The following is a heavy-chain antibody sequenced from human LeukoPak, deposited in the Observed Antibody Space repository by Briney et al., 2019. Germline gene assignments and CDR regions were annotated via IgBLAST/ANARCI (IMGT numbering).Heavy chain of an antibody. V-gene: IGHV4-39*01. J-gene: IGHJ5*02. CDR2: IYYSGST. CDR3: ARRIAVAGTGSFDP. D-gene: IGHD6-19*01. CDR1: GGSFSSYY. Sequence: SETLSLTCAVYGGSFSSYYWGWIRQPPGKGLEWIGSIYYSGSTYYNPSLKSRVTISVDTSKNQFSLKLSSVTAADTAVYYCARRIAVAGTGSFDPWGQGTLVTVSS.